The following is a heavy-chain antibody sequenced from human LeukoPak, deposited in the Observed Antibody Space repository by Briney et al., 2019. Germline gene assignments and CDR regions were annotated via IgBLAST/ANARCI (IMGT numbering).Heavy chain of an antibody. CDR1: GGSMSSYY. CDR2: IFYSGST. Sequence: SETLSLTCTVSGGSMSSYYWSWIRQPPGKGLEWIGYIFYSGSTEYNPSLKTPITISVDTSKNQFSLKLSSVTAADTAVYYCARHKNRIVGVPDYWGQGTLVTVSS. D-gene: IGHD1-26*01. V-gene: IGHV4-59*08. J-gene: IGHJ4*02. CDR3: ARHKNRIVGVPDY.